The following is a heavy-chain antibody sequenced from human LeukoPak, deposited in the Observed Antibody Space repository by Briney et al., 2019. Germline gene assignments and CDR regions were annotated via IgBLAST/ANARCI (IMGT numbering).Heavy chain of an antibody. Sequence: SETLSLTCAVSGYSISSGYYWGWIRQPPGKGLEWIGSIYHSGSTYYNPSLKSRVTISVDTSKNPFSLKLSSVPAADTAVYYCARPIGYSYGYGYWGQGTLVTVSS. J-gene: IGHJ4*02. CDR2: IYHSGST. CDR3: ARPIGYSYGYGY. D-gene: IGHD5-18*01. V-gene: IGHV4-38-2*01. CDR1: GYSISSGYY.